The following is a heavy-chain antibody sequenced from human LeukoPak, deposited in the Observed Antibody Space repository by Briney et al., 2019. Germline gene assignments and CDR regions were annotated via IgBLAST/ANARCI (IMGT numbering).Heavy chain of an antibody. J-gene: IGHJ4*02. CDR3: GRASGYCSSTSCPPDY. D-gene: IGHD2-2*01. CDR1: GFTFKNYW. CDR2: IKQDGSEK. Sequence: GGSLRLSCAASGFTFKNYWMSWVRQAPGKGLEWVANIKQDGSEKYYVDSVKGRFTISRDNAKKSLYLQMNSLRSEDTAFYYCGRASGYCSSTSCPPDYWGQGTLVTVSS. V-gene: IGHV3-7*03.